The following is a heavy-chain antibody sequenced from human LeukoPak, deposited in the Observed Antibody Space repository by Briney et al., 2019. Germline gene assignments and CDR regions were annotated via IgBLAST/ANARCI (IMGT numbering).Heavy chain of an antibody. CDR2: IIPIFGTA. Sequence: SVKVSCKASGGTFSSYAISWVRQAPGQGLEWMGGIIPIFGTANYAQKFQGRVTITTDESTSTAYMELSSLRSEDTAVYYCARTHTAMDASWGYYYYYMDVWGKGTTVTVSS. CDR1: GGTFSSYA. J-gene: IGHJ6*03. V-gene: IGHV1-69*05. CDR3: ARTHTAMDASWGYYYYYMDV. D-gene: IGHD5-18*01.